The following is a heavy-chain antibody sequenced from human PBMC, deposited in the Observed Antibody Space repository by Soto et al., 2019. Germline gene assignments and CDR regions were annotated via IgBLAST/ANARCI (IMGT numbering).Heavy chain of an antibody. CDR3: ARRARPDFYYMDV. Sequence: EVQLAESGGGLAQPGGSLRLSCAASGFTLSGYAMDWVRPAPGQGLEYVSGISSNGVGTYYANSVQGRFTISRDNSKNTVYLQMGSLRPEDMAVYYCARRARPDFYYMDVWGKGTTVTVSS. CDR1: GFTLSGYA. D-gene: IGHD6-6*01. J-gene: IGHJ6*03. CDR2: ISSNGVGT. V-gene: IGHV3-64*01.